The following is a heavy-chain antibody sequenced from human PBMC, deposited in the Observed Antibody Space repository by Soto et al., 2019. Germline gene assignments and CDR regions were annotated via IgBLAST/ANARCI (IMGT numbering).Heavy chain of an antibody. J-gene: IGHJ4*02. CDR3: ARGDCSGGSCYETDY. CDR1: GGSISSGDYY. D-gene: IGHD2-15*01. V-gene: IGHV4-30-4*01. CDR2: IYYSGST. Sequence: QVQLQESGPGLVKPSQTLSLTCTVSGGSISSGDYYWSWIRQPPGKGLEWIGYIYYSGSTYYNPSLKSRVTISVDTSKNQFSLKLSSVTAADTAVYYCARGDCSGGSCYETDYWGQGTLVTVSS.